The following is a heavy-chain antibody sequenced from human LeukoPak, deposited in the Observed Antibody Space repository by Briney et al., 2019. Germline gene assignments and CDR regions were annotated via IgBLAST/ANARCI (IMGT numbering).Heavy chain of an antibody. V-gene: IGHV1-69*06. D-gene: IGHD3-10*01. Sequence: SVKVSCKASGGTFSSYAISWVRQAPGQGLEWMGGIIPIFGTANYAQKFQGRVTITADKSTSTAYMELSSLRSEDTAVYYCASVFYYGSGSYHSPLDYWGQGTLVTVSS. CDR3: ASVFYYGSGSYHSPLDY. CDR1: GGTFSSYA. J-gene: IGHJ4*02. CDR2: IIPIFGTA.